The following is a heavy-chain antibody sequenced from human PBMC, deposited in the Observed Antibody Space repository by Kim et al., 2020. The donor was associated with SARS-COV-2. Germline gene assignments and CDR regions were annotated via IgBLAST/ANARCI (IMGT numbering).Heavy chain of an antibody. CDR3: ARDLRFLSVGGSGSYYL. CDR1: GFTFSSYS. Sequence: GGSLRLSCAASGFTFSSYSMNWVRQAPGKGLEWVSSISSSSSYIYYADSVKGRFTISRDNAKNSLYLQMNSLRAEDTAVYYCARDLRFLSVGGSGSYYLWGQGTLVTVSS. D-gene: IGHD3-10*01. J-gene: IGHJ5*02. V-gene: IGHV3-21*01. CDR2: ISSSSSYI.